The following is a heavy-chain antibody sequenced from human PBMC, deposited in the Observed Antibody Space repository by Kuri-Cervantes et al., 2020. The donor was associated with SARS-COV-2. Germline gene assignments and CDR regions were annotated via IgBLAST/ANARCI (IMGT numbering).Heavy chain of an antibody. CDR3: AREAKYYYDSSGYMAYFDY. Sequence: GESLKISCAASGFTFSSYAMSWVRQAPGKGLEWVAVISYDGSNKYYADSVKGRLTISRDNAKNSLYLQMNSLGDEDTAVYYCAREAKYYYDSSGYMAYFDYWGQGTLVTVSS. D-gene: IGHD3-22*01. CDR2: ISYDGSNK. J-gene: IGHJ4*02. V-gene: IGHV3-30*07. CDR1: GFTFSSYA.